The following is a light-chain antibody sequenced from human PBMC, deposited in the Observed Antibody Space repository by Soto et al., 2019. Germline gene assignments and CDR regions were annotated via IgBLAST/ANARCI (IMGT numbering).Light chain of an antibody. CDR2: AAS. V-gene: IGKV1-27*01. CDR3: QKYKSAPRT. CDR1: QGISNY. J-gene: IGKJ1*01. Sequence: DIQMTQSPSSLSASVGDRVTITCRASQGISNYLAWYQQKPGKVPKLLIYAASTLQSGVPSRFSGSGSGTDFTLTISSRQPEDVATYYCQKYKSAPRTFGQGNNVEIK.